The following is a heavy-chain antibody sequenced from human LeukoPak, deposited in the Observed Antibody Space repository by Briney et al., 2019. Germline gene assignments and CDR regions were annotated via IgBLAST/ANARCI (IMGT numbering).Heavy chain of an antibody. D-gene: IGHD2-8*01. CDR2: INPNSGGT. Sequence: ASVKVSCKASGYTFTGYYMRWVRQAPGQGLEWMGWINPNSGGTNYAQKFQGRVTMTRDTSISTAYMELSRLRSDDTAVYYCARNEYCTNGVCYTGSAFDIWGQGTMVTVSS. CDR3: ARNEYCTNGVCYTGSAFDI. J-gene: IGHJ3*02. CDR1: GYTFTGYY. V-gene: IGHV1-2*02.